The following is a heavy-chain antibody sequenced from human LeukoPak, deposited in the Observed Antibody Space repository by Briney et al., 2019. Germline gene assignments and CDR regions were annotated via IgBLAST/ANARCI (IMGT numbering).Heavy chain of an antibody. D-gene: IGHD3-9*01. V-gene: IGHV3-33*01. CDR3: SREYFDWSRNYYYGMDV. J-gene: IGHJ6*02. CDR1: GFTFNNYG. Sequence: GRSLGLSCAASGFTFNNYGMHWVRQAPGKGLEWMALIWYDGSNKYYADSVKGRFTISRDSSKNTLYLQMNSLRAEDTAVYYCSREYFDWSRNYYYGMDVWGQGTTVTVSS. CDR2: IWYDGSNK.